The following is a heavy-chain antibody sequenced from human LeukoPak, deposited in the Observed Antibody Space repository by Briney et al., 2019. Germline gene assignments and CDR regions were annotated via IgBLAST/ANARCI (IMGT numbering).Heavy chain of an antibody. Sequence: RTSETLSLTCTVYGGSFSGYYWSWIRQPPGKGLEWIGEINHSGSTNYNPSLKSRVTISVDTSKNQFSLKLSSVTAADTAVYYCARRGSSLRYWGQGTLVTVSS. CDR3: ARRGSSLRY. CDR1: GGSFSGYY. CDR2: INHSGST. D-gene: IGHD6-13*01. J-gene: IGHJ4*02. V-gene: IGHV4-34*01.